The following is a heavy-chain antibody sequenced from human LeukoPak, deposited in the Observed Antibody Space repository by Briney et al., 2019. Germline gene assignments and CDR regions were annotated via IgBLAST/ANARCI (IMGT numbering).Heavy chain of an antibody. Sequence: PSETLSLTCTVSGGSISSYYWSWIRQPPGKGLEWIGYIYYSGSTNYNPSLKSRVTISVDTSKNQFSLKLSSVTAADTAVYYCARGDRYFDWLLEYWGQGTLVTVSS. J-gene: IGHJ4*02. V-gene: IGHV4-59*01. D-gene: IGHD3-9*01. CDR2: IYYSGST. CDR3: ARGDRYFDWLLEY. CDR1: GGSISSYY.